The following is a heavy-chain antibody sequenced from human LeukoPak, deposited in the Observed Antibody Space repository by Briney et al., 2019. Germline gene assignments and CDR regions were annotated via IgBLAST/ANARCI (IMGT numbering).Heavy chain of an antibody. D-gene: IGHD6-13*01. CDR2: IYYSGST. CDR1: GGSISSYY. CDR3: ANPGGSSSWYYFDY. Sequence: PSETPSLTCTVSGGSISSYYWSWIRQPPGKGLEWIGYIYYSGSTNYNPSLKSRVTISVDTSKNQFSLKLSSVTAADTAVYYCANPGGSSSWYYFDYWGQGTLVTVSS. V-gene: IGHV4-59*01. J-gene: IGHJ4*02.